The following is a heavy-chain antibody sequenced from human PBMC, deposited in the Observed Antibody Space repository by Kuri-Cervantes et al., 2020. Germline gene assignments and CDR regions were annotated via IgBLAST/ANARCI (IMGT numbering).Heavy chain of an antibody. Sequence: GGSLRLSCTASGFTFSSYSMSWVRQAPGKGLEWVSVIHSGGSTYYADSVKGRFTISRDNSKNTLYLQMNSLRAEDTAVYYCARDRVLRFSGGFGGYYGMDVWGQGTTVTVSS. CDR1: GFTFSSYS. CDR2: IHSGGST. J-gene: IGHJ6*02. V-gene: IGHV3-66*01. D-gene: IGHD3-3*01. CDR3: ARDRVLRFSGGFGGYYGMDV.